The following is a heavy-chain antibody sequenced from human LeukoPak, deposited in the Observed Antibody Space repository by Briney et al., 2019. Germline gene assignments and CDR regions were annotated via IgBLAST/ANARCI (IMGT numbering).Heavy chain of an antibody. J-gene: IGHJ4*02. CDR1: GGTFSSHA. Sequence: SVKASCKASGGTFSSHAISWVRQAPGQGLEWMGRIIPILGIANYAQKFQGRVTITADKSTSTAYMELSSLRSEDTAVYYCAGAEGTRPSSDWGQGTLVTVSS. CDR2: IIPILGIA. V-gene: IGHV1-69*04. CDR3: AGAEGTRPSSD. D-gene: IGHD1-1*01.